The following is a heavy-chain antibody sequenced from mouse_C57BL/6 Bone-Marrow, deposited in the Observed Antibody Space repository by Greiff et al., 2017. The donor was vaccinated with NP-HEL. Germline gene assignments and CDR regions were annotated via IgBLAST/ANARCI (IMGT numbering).Heavy chain of an antibody. Sequence: EVKLVESGGGLVKPGGSLKLSCAASGFTFSDYGMHWVRQAPEKGLEWVAYISSGSSTIYYADTVKGRFTISRDNAKNTLFLQMTRLRSEDTAMYYCAIGAFITTVVAYWGQGTTLTVSS. J-gene: IGHJ2*01. CDR3: AIGAFITTVVAY. D-gene: IGHD1-1*01. CDR2: ISSGSSTI. CDR1: GFTFSDYG. V-gene: IGHV5-17*01.